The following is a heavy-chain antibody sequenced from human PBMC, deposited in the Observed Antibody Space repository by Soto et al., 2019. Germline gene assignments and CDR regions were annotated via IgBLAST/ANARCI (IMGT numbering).Heavy chain of an antibody. V-gene: IGHV1-3*01. CDR2: INAGNGNT. CDR1: GYTFTSYA. J-gene: IGHJ4*02. D-gene: IGHD3-9*01. CDR3: ARQYYDILTGYYWPFAY. Sequence: ASVKVSCKASGYTFTSYAMHWVRQAPGQRLEWMGWINAGNGNTKYSQKFQGGVTITRDTSASTAYMELSSLRSEDTAVYYCARQYYDILTGYYWPFAYWGQGTLVTVSS.